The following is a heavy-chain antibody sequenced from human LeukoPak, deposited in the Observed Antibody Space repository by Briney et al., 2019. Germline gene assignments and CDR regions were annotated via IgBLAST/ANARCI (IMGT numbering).Heavy chain of an antibody. Sequence: GGSLRLSCAASGFTFSNYAMSWVRQAPGKGLEWVSTISATDGDTDYADSVKGRFTISRDNAKNSLFLQMNSLRAEDTAVYYCARDKIVGATYFDYWGQGTLVTVSS. D-gene: IGHD1-26*01. CDR2: ISATDGDT. CDR1: GFTFSNYA. V-gene: IGHV3-23*01. CDR3: ARDKIVGATYFDY. J-gene: IGHJ4*02.